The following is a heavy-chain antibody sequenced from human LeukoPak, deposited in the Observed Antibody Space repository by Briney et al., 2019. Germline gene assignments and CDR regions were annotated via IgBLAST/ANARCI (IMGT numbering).Heavy chain of an antibody. V-gene: IGHV3-48*04. J-gene: IGHJ4*02. CDR1: GFTFSSYS. CDR2: ISSSGSTI. Sequence: GGSLRLSCAASGFTFSSYSMNWVRQAPGKGLEWVSYISSSGSTIYYADSVKGRFTISRDNAKNSLYLQMNSLRVEDTAVYYCARVGRSTKPGNWGQGTLVTVSS. D-gene: IGHD1-1*01. CDR3: ARVGRSTKPGN.